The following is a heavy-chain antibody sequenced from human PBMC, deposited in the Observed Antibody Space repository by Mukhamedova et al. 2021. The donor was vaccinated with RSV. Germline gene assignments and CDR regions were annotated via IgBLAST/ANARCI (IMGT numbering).Heavy chain of an antibody. D-gene: IGHD1-20*01. Sequence: VRQAPGQGLEWMGIINPSGGSTSYAQKFQGRVTMTRDTSTSTVYMELSSLRSEDTAVYYCARVPTRDNWNRSPFDYWGQGTLVTV. J-gene: IGHJ4*02. CDR2: INPSGGST. CDR3: ARVPTRDNWNRSPFDY. V-gene: IGHV1-46*01.